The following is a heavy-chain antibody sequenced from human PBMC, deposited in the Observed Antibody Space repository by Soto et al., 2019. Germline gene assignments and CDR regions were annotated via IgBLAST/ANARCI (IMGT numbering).Heavy chain of an antibody. CDR1: GGSISSGGYY. V-gene: IGHV4-31*03. D-gene: IGHD2-21*02. CDR2: IYYSGST. J-gene: IGHJ5*02. Sequence: SETLSLTCTVSGGSISSGGYYWSWIRQHPGKGLEWIGYIYYSGSTYYNPSLKSRVTISVDTSKNQFSLKLSSVTAADTAVYYCARGWVVVTGGYPLQGYNWFDPWGQGTLVTAPQ. CDR3: ARGWVVVTGGYPLQGYNWFDP.